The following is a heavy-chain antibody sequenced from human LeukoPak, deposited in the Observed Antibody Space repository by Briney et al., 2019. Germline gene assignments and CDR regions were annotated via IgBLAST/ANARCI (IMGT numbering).Heavy chain of an antibody. D-gene: IGHD1-26*01. J-gene: IGHJ4*02. Sequence: SETLSLTCTVPGGSISSSSYYWGWLRHSPGKGLEWIGSIYYSGTTSYNPSLKSRVTISVDTSKNQFSLKLSSVTAADTAVYYCARIYYSGSLGRGYLDYWGQGTLVTVSS. CDR2: IYYSGTT. CDR3: ARIYYSGSLGRGYLDY. V-gene: IGHV4-39*01. CDR1: GGSISSSSYY.